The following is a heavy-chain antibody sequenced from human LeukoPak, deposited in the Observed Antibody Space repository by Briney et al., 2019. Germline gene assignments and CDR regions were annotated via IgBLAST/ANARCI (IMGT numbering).Heavy chain of an antibody. CDR1: GFTFSSYS. Sequence: GGSLRLSCAASGFTFSSYSMNWVRQAPGKGLEWVSSISSSSSYIYYADSVKGRFTISRDNAKNSLYLQMNSLRAEDTAVYYCASGPQVGALIHWFDPWGQGTLVTVSS. CDR2: ISSSSSYI. D-gene: IGHD1-26*01. V-gene: IGHV3-21*01. J-gene: IGHJ5*02. CDR3: ASGPQVGALIHWFDP.